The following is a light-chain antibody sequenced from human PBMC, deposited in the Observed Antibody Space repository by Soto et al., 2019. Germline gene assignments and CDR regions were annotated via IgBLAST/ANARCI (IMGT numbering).Light chain of an antibody. CDR3: QQYLTFPYT. V-gene: IGKV1-5*01. CDR1: QSISHW. CDR2: DVS. Sequence: DIRMTQSPSTLPASVGDRVTITCRASQSISHWLAWYQRKPGKAPKLLMYDVSNLEGGVASRFSGSGSGTDFTLTITNLQPDDFATYFCQQYLTFPYTFGQGTKLDIK. J-gene: IGKJ2*01.